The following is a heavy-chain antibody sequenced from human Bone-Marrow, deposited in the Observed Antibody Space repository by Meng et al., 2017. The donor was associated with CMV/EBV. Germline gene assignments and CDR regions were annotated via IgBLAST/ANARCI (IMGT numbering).Heavy chain of an antibody. CDR2: ISSTSTYI. CDR1: GFTFSSYS. Sequence: GGSLRLSCAASGFTFSSYSMNWVRQAPGKGLEWVSSISSTSTYIYYADLVKGRFTISRDNAKNSLYLQMNSLRAEDTAVYYCARDRVAGYNWFAPWGQGNLVTVSS. J-gene: IGHJ5*02. V-gene: IGHV3-21*01. CDR3: ARDRVAGYNWFAP. D-gene: IGHD6-19*01.